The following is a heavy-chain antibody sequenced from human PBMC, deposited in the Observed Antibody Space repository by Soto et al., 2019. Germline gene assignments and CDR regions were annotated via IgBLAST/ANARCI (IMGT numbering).Heavy chain of an antibody. CDR1: GGTFSSYA. Sequence: GASVKVSCKASGGTFSSYAISWVRQAPGQGLEWMGGIIPIFGTANYAQKFQGRVTITADESTSTAYMELSSLRSEDTAVYYCARVSYDSSEELRTFDYWGQGTLVTVSS. D-gene: IGHD3-22*01. CDR2: IIPIFGTA. J-gene: IGHJ4*02. CDR3: ARVSYDSSEELRTFDY. V-gene: IGHV1-69*13.